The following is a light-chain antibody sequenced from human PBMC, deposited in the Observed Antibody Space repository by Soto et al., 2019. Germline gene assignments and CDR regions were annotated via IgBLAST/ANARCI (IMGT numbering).Light chain of an antibody. CDR3: QQYGSSGT. Sequence: EMVLTQSPGTLSRSPLGRATPSFMASQSVSNNYLAWYQQKPGQAPRLLIYGASNRATGIPDRFSGSGSGTDSTLTISRLEPEDFAVYYCQQYGSSGTFGQGTKVDI. CDR1: QSVSNNY. J-gene: IGKJ1*01. CDR2: GAS. V-gene: IGKV3-20*01.